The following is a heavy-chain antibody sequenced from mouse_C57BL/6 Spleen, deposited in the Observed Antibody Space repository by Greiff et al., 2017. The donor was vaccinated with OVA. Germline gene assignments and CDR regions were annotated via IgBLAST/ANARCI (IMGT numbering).Heavy chain of an antibody. D-gene: IGHD2-1*01. CDR1: GYTFTSYW. CDR3: ARGDYGNYVVY. CDR2: IDPSDSDT. V-gene: IGHV1-69*01. Sequence: VQLQQPGAELVMPGASVKLSCKASGYTFTSYWMHWVKQRPGQGLEWIGEIDPSDSDTNYNQKFKGKSTLTVDKSSSTASSQRSSLTSEDTAVYYCARGDYGNYVVYWGQGTTLTVSS. J-gene: IGHJ2*01.